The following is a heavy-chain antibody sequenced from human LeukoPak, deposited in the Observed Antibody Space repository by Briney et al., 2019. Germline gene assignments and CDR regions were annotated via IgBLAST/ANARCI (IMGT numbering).Heavy chain of an antibody. V-gene: IGHV3-30*18. Sequence: GGSLRLSCAASGFTFSSYAMSWVRQAPGKGLEWVAVISYDGSNKYYADSVKGRFTISRDNSKNTLYLQMNSLRAEDTAVYYCAKDHLRREYGMDVWGQGTTVTVSS. CDR1: GFTFSSYA. CDR2: ISYDGSNK. D-gene: IGHD1-26*01. CDR3: AKDHLRREYGMDV. J-gene: IGHJ6*02.